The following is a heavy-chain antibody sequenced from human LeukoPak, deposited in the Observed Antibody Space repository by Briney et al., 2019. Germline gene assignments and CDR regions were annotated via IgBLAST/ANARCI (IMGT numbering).Heavy chain of an antibody. CDR3: AKDGYSNYMGYFDY. CDR2: ISNDGGNK. CDR1: GFTFSSYA. V-gene: IGHV3-30-3*01. J-gene: IGHJ4*02. D-gene: IGHD1-26*01. Sequence: GGSLRLSCAASGFTFSSYAMHWVRQAPGKGLEWVVGISNDGGNKYYADSVRGRFTIFRDNSKNTLYLQMNSLRVEDTAVYYCAKDGYSNYMGYFDYWGQGVLVTVSS.